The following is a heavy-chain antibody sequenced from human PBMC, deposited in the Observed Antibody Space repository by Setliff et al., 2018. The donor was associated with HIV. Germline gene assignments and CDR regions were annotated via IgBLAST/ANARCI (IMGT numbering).Heavy chain of an antibody. CDR2: INNGSNT. Sequence: GGSLRLSCAASGFTFSYYWMHWVRQAPGKGLEWVSTINNGSNTYYADSVRGGFTISRDNSKNTLYLQMNSLSAEDTAVFYCAKGTNYDLLTGYHAFDVWGQGTMVTVSS. V-gene: IGHV3-23*01. J-gene: IGHJ3*01. CDR3: AKGTNYDLLTGYHAFDV. D-gene: IGHD3-9*01. CDR1: GFTFSYYW.